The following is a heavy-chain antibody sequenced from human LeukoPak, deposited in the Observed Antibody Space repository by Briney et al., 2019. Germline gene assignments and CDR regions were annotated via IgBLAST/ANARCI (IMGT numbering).Heavy chain of an antibody. V-gene: IGHV4-34*01. CDR2: INHSGSTNSGST. J-gene: IGHJ6*04. Sequence: PSETLSLTCAVYGGSFSGYYWSWIRQPPGKGLEWIGEINHSGSTNSGSTNYNPSLKSRVAISVDTSKNQFSLKLSSVTAADTAVYYCARRYLARPMDVWAKGTTVTVSS. CDR1: GGSFSGYY. D-gene: IGHD3-16*02. CDR3: ARRYLARPMDV.